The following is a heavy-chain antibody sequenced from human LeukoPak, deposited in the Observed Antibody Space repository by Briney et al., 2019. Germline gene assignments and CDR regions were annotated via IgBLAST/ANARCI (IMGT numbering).Heavy chain of an antibody. J-gene: IGHJ4*02. CDR3: AKDRGSGWPQFDY. V-gene: IGHV3-23*01. CDR2: ISGRGGST. CDR1: GFSFSSYA. Sequence: PGGSLRLSCAASGFSFSSYAMSWVRQAPGKGLEWVSAISGRGGSTYYADSVKGRFTISRDNSKNTLYLQMNSLRAEDTAVYYCAKDRGSGWPQFDYRGQGTLVTVSS. D-gene: IGHD6-19*01.